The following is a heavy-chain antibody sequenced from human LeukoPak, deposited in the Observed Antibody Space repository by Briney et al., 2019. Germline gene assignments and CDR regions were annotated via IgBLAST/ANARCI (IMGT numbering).Heavy chain of an antibody. CDR2: IYYSGST. Sequence: PSETLSLTCTVSGGSISSYYWSWIRQPPGKGLEWIGYIYYSGSTIYNPSLKSRVTISVDTSKNQFSLKLSSVTAADTAVYYCARDSIAARPLETFDIWGQGTMVTVSS. CDR1: GGSISSYY. D-gene: IGHD6-6*01. CDR3: ARDSIAARPLETFDI. V-gene: IGHV4-59*01. J-gene: IGHJ3*02.